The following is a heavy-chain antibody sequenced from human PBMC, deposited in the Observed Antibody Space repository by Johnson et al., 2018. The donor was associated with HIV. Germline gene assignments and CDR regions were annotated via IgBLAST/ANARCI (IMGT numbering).Heavy chain of an antibody. J-gene: IGHJ3*02. CDR1: GFTFSDAW. Sequence: VKLVESGGDLVKPGGSPRLSCAASGFTFSDAWMNWVRQVPGKGLEWVSAISGTGGTTYYADSVRGRFSISRDKSKDTLYLQMSSLRAEDTAVYYCARGDGYRRAFDIWGQGTMVTVSS. CDR3: ARGDGYRRAFDI. CDR2: ISGTGGTT. V-gene: IGHV3-23*04. D-gene: IGHD1-1*01.